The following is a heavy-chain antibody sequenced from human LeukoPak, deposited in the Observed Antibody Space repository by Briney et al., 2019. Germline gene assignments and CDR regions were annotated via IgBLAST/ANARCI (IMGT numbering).Heavy chain of an antibody. J-gene: IGHJ4*02. CDR3: ARDYVWGSYRPGDYFDY. CDR2: INPSGCST. V-gene: IGHV1-46*01. D-gene: IGHD3-16*02. Sequence: ASVKVSCKASGYTFTSYYMHWVRQAPGQGREWMGIINPSGCSTSYAQKFQVRVTMTREMSTSTVYMELSSLRSEDTAVYYCARDYVWGSYRPGDYFDYWGQGTLVTVSS. CDR1: GYTFTSYY.